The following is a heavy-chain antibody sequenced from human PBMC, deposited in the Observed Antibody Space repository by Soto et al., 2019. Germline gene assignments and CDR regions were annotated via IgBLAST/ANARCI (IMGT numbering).Heavy chain of an antibody. CDR3: ASAQSSTVITSTHCGP. CDR2: ISYDGSTK. D-gene: IGHD4-17*01. CDR1: GFTFTSHA. V-gene: IGHV3-30-3*01. J-gene: IGHJ5*02. Sequence: GGSLRLSCAASGFTFTSHAMNWVRRAPGKGLEWVAIISYDGSTKFYADSVKGRFTISRDNAKNTVYPHLNSLRGEDTAVYYCASAQSSTVITSTHCGPWGKGTPVSVSS.